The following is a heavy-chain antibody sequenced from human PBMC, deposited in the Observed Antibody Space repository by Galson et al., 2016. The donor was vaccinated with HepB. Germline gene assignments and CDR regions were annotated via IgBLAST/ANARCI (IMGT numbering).Heavy chain of an antibody. CDR2: ISAYNGNT. D-gene: IGHD4-23*01. CDR3: ARTVAVTRDY. CDR1: GYTFTNYG. V-gene: IGHV1-18*01. Sequence: SGYTFTNYGITWVRQAPGQGLEWMGWISAYNGNTNYPQKFQDRVTLTTDTSTSTAYMELRSLRSDDTAVYYCARTVAVTRDYWGQGTLVTVSS. J-gene: IGHJ4*02.